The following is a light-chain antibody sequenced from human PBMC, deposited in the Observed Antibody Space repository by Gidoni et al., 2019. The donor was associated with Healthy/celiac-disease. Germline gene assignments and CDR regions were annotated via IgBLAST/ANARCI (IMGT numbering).Light chain of an antibody. CDR2: QDS. CDR3: QAWDSRVVV. J-gene: IGLJ2*01. V-gene: IGLV3-1*01. CDR1: KLGDKY. Sequence: SYELTQPPSVSVSPGQTASITCSGDKLGDKYACWYQQKPGQSPVLVIYQDSKRPSGIPERFSGSNSGNTATLTISGTQAMDEADYYCQAWDSRVVVFGGGTKLTV.